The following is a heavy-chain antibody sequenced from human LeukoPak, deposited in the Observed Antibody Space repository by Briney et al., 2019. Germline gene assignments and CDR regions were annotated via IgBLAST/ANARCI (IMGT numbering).Heavy chain of an antibody. D-gene: IGHD5-12*01. J-gene: IGHJ4*02. CDR1: GYTFTHYF. Sequence: GASAKVSCKASGYTFTHYFIHWVRQAPGQGLEWMGIINPSGGSTTYSQKFQGRVTMTRDMSTSTVYMELSSLRSEDTAVYYCARDQSPNIVPTIGLDYWGQGTLVTVSS. V-gene: IGHV1-46*01. CDR3: ARDQSPNIVPTIGLDY. CDR2: INPSGGST.